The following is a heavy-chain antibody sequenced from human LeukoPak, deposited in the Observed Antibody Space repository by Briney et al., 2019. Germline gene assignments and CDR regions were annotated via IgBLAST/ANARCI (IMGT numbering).Heavy chain of an antibody. Sequence: GESLKIPFKGSGYSFTTYWIGWVRQMPGKGLEWMGIIYPGDSDTRYSPSFQGQVTISADKSISTAYLQWSSLEASDTAIYYCARGHGMDVWGQGTTVTVSS. CDR3: ARGHGMDV. CDR1: GYSFTTYW. J-gene: IGHJ6*02. V-gene: IGHV5-51*01. CDR2: IYPGDSDT.